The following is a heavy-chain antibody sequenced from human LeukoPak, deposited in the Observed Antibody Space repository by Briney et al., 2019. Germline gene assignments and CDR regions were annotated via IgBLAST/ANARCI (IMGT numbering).Heavy chain of an antibody. V-gene: IGHV3-74*01. J-gene: IGHJ4*02. CDR2: ISSDGSST. Sequence: GGSLRLSCAASGFTFSSYWMHWVRRAPGKGLVWVSRISSDGSSTSYADSVKGRFTISRDNAKNTLYLQMNSLRAEDTAVYYCASRIPYDSSSYWGQGTLVTVSS. CDR1: GFTFSSYW. CDR3: ASRIPYDSSSY. D-gene: IGHD3-22*01.